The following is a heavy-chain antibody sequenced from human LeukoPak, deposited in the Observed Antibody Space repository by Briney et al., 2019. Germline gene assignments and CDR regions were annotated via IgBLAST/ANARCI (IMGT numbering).Heavy chain of an antibody. CDR3: VRVRVVTPPAAFHI. V-gene: IGHV3-72*01. CDR2: SRNKANSYTT. Sequence: PGGSLRLSCATSGFTFSDYYMDWVRQAPGKGLEWVARSRNKANSYTTKYAVSVEGRFTISRDDSKNSLYLQMNSLQTDDTAVYYCVRVRVVTPPAAFHIWGQGTMVTVSS. CDR1: GFTFSDYY. J-gene: IGHJ3*02. D-gene: IGHD3-3*01.